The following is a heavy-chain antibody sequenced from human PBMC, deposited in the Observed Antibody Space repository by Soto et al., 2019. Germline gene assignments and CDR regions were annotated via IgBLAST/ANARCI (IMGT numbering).Heavy chain of an antibody. CDR2: IYYSGST. V-gene: IGHV4-59*01. CDR3: AGLNYYDSSGYYYDEYFQH. Sequence: PSETLSLTCTVSGGSISSYYWSWIRQPPGKGLEWIGYIYYSGSTNYNPSLKSRVTISVDTSKNQFSLKLSSVTAADTAVYYCAGLNYYDSSGYYYDEYFQHWGQGTLVTVSS. J-gene: IGHJ1*01. D-gene: IGHD3-22*01. CDR1: GGSISSYY.